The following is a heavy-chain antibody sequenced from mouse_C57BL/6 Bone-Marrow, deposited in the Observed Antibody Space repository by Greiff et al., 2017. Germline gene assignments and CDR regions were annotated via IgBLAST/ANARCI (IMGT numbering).Heavy chain of an antibody. V-gene: IGHV5-4*01. CDR2: ISDGGSYT. J-gene: IGHJ3*01. Sequence: EVKVVESGGGLVKPGGSLKLSCAASGFTFSSYAMSWVRQTPEKRLEWVATISDGGSYTYYPDNVKGRFTISRDNAKNNLYLQMSHLKSEDTAMYYCARDHYGSSQDAYWGQGTLVTVSA. CDR1: GFTFSSYA. CDR3: ARDHYGSSQDAY. D-gene: IGHD1-1*01.